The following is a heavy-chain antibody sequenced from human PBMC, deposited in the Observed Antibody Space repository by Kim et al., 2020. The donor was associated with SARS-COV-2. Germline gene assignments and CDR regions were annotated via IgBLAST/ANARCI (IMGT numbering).Heavy chain of an antibody. J-gene: IGHJ6*02. V-gene: IGHV1-69*01. CDR3: ARCPTPGDYGMDV. D-gene: IGHD3-10*01. Sequence: YAQKFQGRVTITADESTSTAYMELSSLRSEDTAVYYCARCPTPGDYGMDVWGQGTTVTVSS.